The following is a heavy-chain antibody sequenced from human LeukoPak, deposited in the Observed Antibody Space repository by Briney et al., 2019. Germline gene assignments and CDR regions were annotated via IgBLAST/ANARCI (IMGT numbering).Heavy chain of an antibody. J-gene: IGHJ1*01. CDR3: ATRLHYYDTDDS. D-gene: IGHD3-22*01. V-gene: IGHV1-24*01. CDR1: GFPVVNSD. Sequence: AAVKVSCKVSGFPVVNSDIHWLRQAPGKGLEWMGAFDPDRGDTIYAQKFQDRLTFTQHTSSDTAYMELTSLRIDDTTVIFYATRLHYYDTDDSWGQGTLVTVSS. CDR2: FDPDRGDT.